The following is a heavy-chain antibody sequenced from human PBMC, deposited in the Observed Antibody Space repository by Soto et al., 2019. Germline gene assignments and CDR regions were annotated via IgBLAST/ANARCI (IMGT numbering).Heavy chain of an antibody. Sequence: QVQLVQSGAEVKKPGASVKVSCKASGYTFSNYLLHWVRQAPGQGLEWMGWINAGNGHTKYSQKFQGRVTFTRDTSATTSYIELSSLISQDTAVYYCASPSYGSGSYYWCQGTLVTVSS. D-gene: IGHD3-10*01. V-gene: IGHV1-3*01. CDR3: ASPSYGSGSYY. J-gene: IGHJ4*02. CDR1: GYTFSNYL. CDR2: INAGNGHT.